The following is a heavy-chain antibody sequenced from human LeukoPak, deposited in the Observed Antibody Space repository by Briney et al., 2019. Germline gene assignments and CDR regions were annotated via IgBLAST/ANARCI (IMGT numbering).Heavy chain of an antibody. V-gene: IGHV4-34*12. CDR2: IFYSGST. Sequence: PSETLSLTCDVNSGSFSGYYWSWIRQPPGKGLEWIGNIFYSGSTYYSPSLRSRVTISLDTSRNQFSLKLNSVTAADTAVYYCAKSNGYGLVDIWGQGTMVTVSS. CDR3: AKSNGYGLVDI. J-gene: IGHJ3*02. CDR1: SGSFSGYY. D-gene: IGHD3-10*01.